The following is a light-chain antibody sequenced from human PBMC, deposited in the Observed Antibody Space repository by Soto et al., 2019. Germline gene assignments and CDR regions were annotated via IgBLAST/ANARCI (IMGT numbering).Light chain of an antibody. Sequence: DIQMTQSPSTLSASVVYRVTITCXASQTISSWLAWYQQKPGKAPKLLIYKASSLESGVPSRFSGSGSGTEFTLTISSLQPDDFATYYCQQYNSYSPWTFGQGTKVDNK. CDR1: QTISSW. CDR3: QQYNSYSPWT. J-gene: IGKJ1*01. CDR2: KAS. V-gene: IGKV1-5*03.